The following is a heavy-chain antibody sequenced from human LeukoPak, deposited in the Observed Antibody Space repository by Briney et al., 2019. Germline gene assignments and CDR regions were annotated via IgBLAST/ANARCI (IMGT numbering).Heavy chain of an antibody. CDR1: GYTFTGYY. D-gene: IGHD3/OR15-3a*01. J-gene: IGHJ5*02. Sequence: ASVKVSCKASGYTFTGYYMHWVRQAPGPGLEWMGIINPTGGSTNYAQNFQGRVTMTRDMSTSTVYMELSSLRSEDTAVYYCAREAVTIFALVRTQTTKSPHRFDPWGQGTLVTVSS. CDR3: AREAVTIFALVRTQTTKSPHRFDP. V-gene: IGHV1-46*01. CDR2: INPTGGST.